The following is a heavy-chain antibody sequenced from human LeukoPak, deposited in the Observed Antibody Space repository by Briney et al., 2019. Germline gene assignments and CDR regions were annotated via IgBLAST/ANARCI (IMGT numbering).Heavy chain of an antibody. CDR1: GGSISSSSYY. CDR3: ARLFYGSKVDP. D-gene: IGHD2/OR15-2a*01. CDR2: IYYSGST. V-gene: IGHV4-39*07. J-gene: IGHJ5*02. Sequence: PSETLSLTCTVSGGSISSSSYYWGWIRQPPGKGLEWIGSIYYSGSTYYNPSLKSRVTISVDTSKNQFSLKLSSVTAADTAVYYCARLFYGSKVDPWGQGTLVTVSS.